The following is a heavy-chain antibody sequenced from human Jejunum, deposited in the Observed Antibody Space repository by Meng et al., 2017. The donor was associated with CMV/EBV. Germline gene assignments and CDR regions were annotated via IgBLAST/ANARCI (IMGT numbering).Heavy chain of an antibody. CDR3: ARDNDGSSHYSQFDY. CDR1: GSPLNSYG. J-gene: IGHJ4*02. CDR2: LWYDESRK. D-gene: IGHD3-22*01. Sequence: SGSPLNSYGIHWVRQFPGEGLGWVAILWYDESRKYFADSVQGRFSISRDDSKNTVYLQMNSLRAEDTAVYYCARDNDGSSHYSQFDYWGQGTLVTVSS. V-gene: IGHV3-33*01.